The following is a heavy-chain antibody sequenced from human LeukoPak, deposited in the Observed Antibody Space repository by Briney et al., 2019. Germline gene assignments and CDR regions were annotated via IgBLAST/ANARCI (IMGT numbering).Heavy chain of an antibody. CDR1: GFTFSSYA. Sequence: GGSLRLSCAASGFTFSSYAMSWVRQAPGKGLEWVSAISGSGGSTYYADSVKGRFTISRDNSKNTLYLQMNSLRAEDTAVYYCAKGKGSSSRTPLDYWGQGTLVTVSS. D-gene: IGHD6-13*01. J-gene: IGHJ4*02. V-gene: IGHV3-23*01. CDR2: ISGSGGST. CDR3: AKGKGSSSRTPLDY.